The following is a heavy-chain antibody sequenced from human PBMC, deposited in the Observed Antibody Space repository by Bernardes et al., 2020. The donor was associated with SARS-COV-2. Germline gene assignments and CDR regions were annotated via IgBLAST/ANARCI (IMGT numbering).Heavy chain of an antibody. D-gene: IGHD3-10*01. V-gene: IGHV3-23*01. CDR3: AKDRSALKLWFGESEGLDY. CDR2: ISGSGAGT. Sequence: GVSLTISCAASGFTFSSYAMSWVRQAPGKGLEWVSGISGSGAGTYYADSVKGRFTISRDNSKNTLFLQMNSLRADDTAVYYCAKDRSALKLWFGESEGLDYWGQGSLVTVSS. CDR1: GFTFSSYA. J-gene: IGHJ4*02.